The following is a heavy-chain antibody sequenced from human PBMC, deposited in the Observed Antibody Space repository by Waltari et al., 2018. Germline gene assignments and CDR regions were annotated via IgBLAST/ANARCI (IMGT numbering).Heavy chain of an antibody. CDR2: ISGSGGST. J-gene: IGHJ4*02. V-gene: IGHV3-23*01. CDR3: ANWMEYYYDSSGYYSD. Sequence: EVQLLESGGGLVQPGGSLRLSCAASGFTFSSYAMSWVRQAPGKGLEWVSAISGSGGSTYYADSVKGRFTISRDNSKNTLYLQMNSLRAEDTAVYYCANWMEYYYDSSGYYSDWGQGTLVTVSS. CDR1: GFTFSSYA. D-gene: IGHD3-22*01.